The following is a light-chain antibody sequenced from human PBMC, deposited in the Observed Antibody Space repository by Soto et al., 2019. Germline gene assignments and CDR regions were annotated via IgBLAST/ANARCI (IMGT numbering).Light chain of an antibody. CDR1: NSDVGSYNL. CDR3: CSYAGSSTWV. Sequence: QSALTQPASVSGSLGQSITISCTGTNSDVGSYNLVSWYQQHPGKAPKLLIYEGSKRPSGVSNRFSGSQSGNTASLTISGLQAEDEADYYCCSYAGSSTWVFGGGTKVTVL. V-gene: IGLV2-23*01. J-gene: IGLJ3*02. CDR2: EGS.